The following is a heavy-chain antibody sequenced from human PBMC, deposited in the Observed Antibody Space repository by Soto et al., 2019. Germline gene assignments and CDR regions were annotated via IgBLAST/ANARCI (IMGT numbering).Heavy chain of an antibody. D-gene: IGHD3-22*01. CDR2: IWYDGSNK. Sequence: GGSLRLSCAASGFTFSSYGMHWVRQAPGKGLEWVAVIWYDGSNKYYADSVKGRFTISRDNSKNTLYLQMNSLRAEDTAVYYCARDLWYDSSGYYYSATPGGFDIWGQGTMVTVSS. V-gene: IGHV3-33*01. J-gene: IGHJ3*02. CDR1: GFTFSSYG. CDR3: ARDLWYDSSGYYYSATPGGFDI.